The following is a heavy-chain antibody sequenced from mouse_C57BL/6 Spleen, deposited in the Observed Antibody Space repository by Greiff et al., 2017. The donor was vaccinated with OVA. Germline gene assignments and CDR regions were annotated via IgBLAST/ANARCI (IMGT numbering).Heavy chain of an antibody. V-gene: IGHV5-9-1*02. J-gene: IGHJ1*03. CDR2: ISSGGDYI. Sequence: EVQLVESGEGLVKPGGSLKLSCAASGFTFSSYAMSWVRQTPEKRLEWVAYISSGGDYIYYADTVKGRFTISRDNARNTLYLQMSSLKSEDTAMYYCTREYGNYQRYFDVWGTGTTVTVSS. CDR1: GFTFSSYA. CDR3: TREYGNYQRYFDV. D-gene: IGHD2-1*01.